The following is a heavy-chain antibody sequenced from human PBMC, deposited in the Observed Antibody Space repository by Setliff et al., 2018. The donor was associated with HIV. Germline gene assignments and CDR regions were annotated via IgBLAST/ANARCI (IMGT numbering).Heavy chain of an antibody. Sequence: SVKVSCKASGYTFTTYGMHWVRQAPGQRLEWMAWINAGNGNTKYSQKFQGRVTITGDTSASTAYLELGSLRSDDTAVYYCATPMFPNYHDNSVLIDWGQGTPVTVSS. V-gene: IGHV1-3*01. CDR3: ATPMFPNYHDNSVLID. CDR2: INAGNGNT. CDR1: GYTFTTYG. J-gene: IGHJ1*01. D-gene: IGHD3-22*01.